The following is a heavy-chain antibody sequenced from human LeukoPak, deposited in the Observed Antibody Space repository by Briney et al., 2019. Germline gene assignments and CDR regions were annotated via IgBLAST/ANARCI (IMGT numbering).Heavy chain of an antibody. J-gene: IGHJ3*02. CDR1: GYSFTSYW. Sequence: SGKSLKISCKGSGYSFTSYWIGWVRQMPGKGLEWMGIIYPGDSDTRYSPSFRGQVTISADKSISTAYLQWRSLKASDTAMYYCARLSSWYPVDAFDIWGQGTMVTVSS. D-gene: IGHD6-13*01. V-gene: IGHV5-51*01. CDR2: IYPGDSDT. CDR3: ARLSSWYPVDAFDI.